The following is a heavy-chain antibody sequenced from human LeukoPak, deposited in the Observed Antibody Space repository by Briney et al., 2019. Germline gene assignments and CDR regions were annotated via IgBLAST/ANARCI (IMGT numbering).Heavy chain of an antibody. CDR2: IREERGQE. J-gene: IGHJ5*02. CDR1: GLTVSNHW. D-gene: IGHD5-18*01. Sequence: GGSLRLSCVASGLTVSNHWMSWVRQAPGKGLEWVANIREERGQEYYVDSVKGRFTISKNSAKNSLYLQMNALRVEDTAMYYCASLDTAKQPLANHWGQGTLVTVSS. CDR3: ASLDTAKQPLANH. V-gene: IGHV3-7*03.